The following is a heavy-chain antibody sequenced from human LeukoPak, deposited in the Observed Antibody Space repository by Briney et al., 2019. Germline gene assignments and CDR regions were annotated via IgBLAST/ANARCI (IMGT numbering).Heavy chain of an antibody. Sequence: PGGSLRLSCAASGFTFSSYAMHWVRQAPGKGLEWVAVISYDGSNKYYADSVKGRFTISRDNSKNTLYLQMNSLRAEDTAVYYCARDHQYSSGWDHLVDYWGQGTLVTVSS. CDR3: ARDHQYSSGWDHLVDY. J-gene: IGHJ4*02. CDR1: GFTFSSYA. CDR2: ISYDGSNK. V-gene: IGHV3-30-3*01. D-gene: IGHD6-19*01.